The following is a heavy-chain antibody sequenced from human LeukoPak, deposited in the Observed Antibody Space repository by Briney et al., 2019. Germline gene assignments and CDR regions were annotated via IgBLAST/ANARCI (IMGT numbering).Heavy chain of an antibody. CDR3: ARVPPWYMDV. J-gene: IGHJ6*03. V-gene: IGHV4-39*07. CDR1: GGSISSGTYY. Sequence: SETLSLTCTVSGGSISSGTYYWGWIRQPPGKGLEWIGNIYYSGITDYNPSLKSRVTISADTSKNQFSLKLSSVTAADTAVYYCARVPPWYMDVWGKGTTVTVSS. CDR2: IYYSGIT.